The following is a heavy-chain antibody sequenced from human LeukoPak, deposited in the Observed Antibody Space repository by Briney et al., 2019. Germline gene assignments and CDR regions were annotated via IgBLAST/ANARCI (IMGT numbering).Heavy chain of an antibody. CDR3: AKRVPYTSSSVYFDY. CDR1: GFTFSSYG. Sequence: GGSLRLSCAASGFTFSSYGMSWVRQAPGKGLEWVSGISDDGRSTYYADSVKGRFTISKDNSKNTMYLQMNNLRVEDTAIYYCAKRVPYTSSSVYFDYWGQGTLVTVSS. J-gene: IGHJ4*02. D-gene: IGHD6-6*01. V-gene: IGHV3-23*01. CDR2: ISDDGRST.